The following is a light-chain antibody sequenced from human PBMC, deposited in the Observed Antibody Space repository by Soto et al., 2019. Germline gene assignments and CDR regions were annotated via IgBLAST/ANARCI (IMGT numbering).Light chain of an antibody. Sequence: QSALTRPASVSGSPGQSITISCTGTSSDVGGYNYVSWYQQHPGKAPKLMIYEVSNRPSGVSNRFSGSKSGNTASLTISGLQAEDDADYYCSSYTSSSTRVFGGGTKLTVL. CDR1: SSDVGGYNY. V-gene: IGLV2-14*01. CDR2: EVS. CDR3: SSYTSSSTRV. J-gene: IGLJ3*02.